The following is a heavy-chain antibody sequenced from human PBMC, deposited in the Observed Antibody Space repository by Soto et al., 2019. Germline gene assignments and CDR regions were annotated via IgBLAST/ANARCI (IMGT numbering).Heavy chain of an antibody. CDR1: GFSLTTSGVG. J-gene: IGHJ4*02. V-gene: IGHV2-5*02. CDR2: VFWDDDK. CDR3: AHRRSGFCSGGSCSPFDF. Sequence: QITLKESGPTLVKPTQTLTLTCTFSGFSLTTSGVGVGWIRQPPGKALEWLALVFWDDDKRYSPSLKSRLTITKDTSKDQVVLTMTNMDPVDTATYYCAHRRSGFCSGGSCSPFDFWGQGTLVTVSS. D-gene: IGHD2-15*01.